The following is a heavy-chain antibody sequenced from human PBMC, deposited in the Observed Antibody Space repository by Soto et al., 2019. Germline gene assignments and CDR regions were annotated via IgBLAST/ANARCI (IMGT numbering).Heavy chain of an antibody. V-gene: IGHV1-18*01. CDR3: AKLATYSTISPFDI. J-gene: IGHJ3*02. Sequence: GASVKVSCKASGYNFTNFGINWLRKAPGQGLEWVGWISPYSGNTNYAQKFRGRVTMTTDATTAYMELRSLRSDDAAVCYCAKLATYSTISPFDIWGQGTMVTGSS. CDR2: ISPYSGNT. CDR1: GYNFTNFG. D-gene: IGHD1-26*01.